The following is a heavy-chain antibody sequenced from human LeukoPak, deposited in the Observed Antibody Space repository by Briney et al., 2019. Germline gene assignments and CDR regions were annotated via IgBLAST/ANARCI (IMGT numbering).Heavy chain of an antibody. D-gene: IGHD4-23*01. CDR3: AEDSDLRRYYI. CDR1: GGSISSYY. J-gene: IGHJ4*02. Sequence: KSSETLSLTCTVSGGSISSYYWSWIRQPAGKGLEWIGRIYTSGSTNYNPSLKSRVTISMDMSKNQFSLTLISVTTADTAVYYCAEDSDLRRYYIWGQGTLVTVSS. CDR2: IYTSGST. V-gene: IGHV4-4*07.